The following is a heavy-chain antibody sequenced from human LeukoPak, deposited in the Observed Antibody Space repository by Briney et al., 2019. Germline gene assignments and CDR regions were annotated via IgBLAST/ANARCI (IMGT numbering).Heavy chain of an antibody. D-gene: IGHD1-1*01. CDR1: GFTFSSSA. CDR3: VKRTGLYFDY. J-gene: IGHJ4*02. Sequence: PGGSLRLSCSASGFTFSSSAIHWVRQAPGKGLEYVSGISSNGGSTYNADSVKGRFTISRDNSKNTVYLQMSSLRPEDTALYYCVKRTGLYFDYWGQGTLATVSS. CDR2: ISSNGGST. V-gene: IGHV3-64D*09.